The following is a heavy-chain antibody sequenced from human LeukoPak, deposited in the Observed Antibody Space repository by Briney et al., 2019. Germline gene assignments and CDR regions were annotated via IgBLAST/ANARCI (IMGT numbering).Heavy chain of an antibody. CDR1: GFTLSSYW. V-gene: IGHV3-74*01. CDR2: ISSDGTNT. D-gene: IGHD5-12*01. J-gene: IGHJ5*02. CDR3: ARERPGGSGYYDT. Sequence: GGSLRLSCAASGFTLSSYWMHWVRQTPEKGLLWVSRISSDGTNTYYADSVKGRFTISRDNPKNTMSLQMNSLRAEDTAIYYCARERPGGSGYYDTWGQGTLVTVSS.